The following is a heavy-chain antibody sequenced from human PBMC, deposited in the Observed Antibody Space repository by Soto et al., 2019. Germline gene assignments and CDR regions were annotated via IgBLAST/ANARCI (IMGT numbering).Heavy chain of an antibody. Sequence: EVQLVESGGGLVQPGGSLRLSCAASGFTVSNNYMSWVRQAPGKGPEWVSIIYYSGDIAFYADSVKGRFTTTSDNSKNTLYFQMRSRRAEAMAGYYCARETGSGVSPGAFGLWGQRTVVTVSS. J-gene: IGHJ3*01. CDR2: IYYSGDIA. CDR1: GFTVSNNY. D-gene: IGHD3-10*01. V-gene: IGHV3-66*01. CDR3: ARETGSGVSPGAFGL.